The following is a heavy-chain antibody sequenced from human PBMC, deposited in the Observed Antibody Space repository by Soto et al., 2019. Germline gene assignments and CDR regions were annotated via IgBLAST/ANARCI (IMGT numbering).Heavy chain of an antibody. Sequence: QVQLVQSGAEVKKPGASVKVSCKASGYTFTSYGISWVRQAPGQGLEWMGWISAYNGNTKYAQKLQGRITMTTDTSTSTAYMELRSLRPDDTAVYYCARDKRAAAGRRYYYYGMDVWGQGTTVTVSS. CDR3: ARDKRAAAGRRYYYYGMDV. D-gene: IGHD6-13*01. CDR2: ISAYNGNT. CDR1: GYTFTSYG. V-gene: IGHV1-18*01. J-gene: IGHJ6*02.